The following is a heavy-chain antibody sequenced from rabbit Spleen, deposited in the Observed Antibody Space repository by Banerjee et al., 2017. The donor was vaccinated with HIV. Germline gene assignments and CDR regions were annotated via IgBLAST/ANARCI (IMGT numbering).Heavy chain of an antibody. CDR3: ARDSSTSFSSYGMDL. D-gene: IGHD1-1*01. J-gene: IGHJ6*01. Sequence: QEQLVESGGGLVQPEGSLTLTCTASGFSFSSSYYMSWVRQAPGEGLEYIGFISTLSGGTWYASWAKGRFTISKTSTTVTLQMTSLTAADTATYFCARDSSTSFSSYGMDLWGPGTLVTVS. CDR1: GFSFSSSYY. V-gene: IGHV1S45*01. CDR2: ISTLSGGT.